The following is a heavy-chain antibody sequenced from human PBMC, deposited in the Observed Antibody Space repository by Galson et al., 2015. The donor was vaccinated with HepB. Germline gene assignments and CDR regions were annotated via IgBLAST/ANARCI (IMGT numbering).Heavy chain of an antibody. CDR2: INPSGGST. V-gene: IGHV1-46*01. J-gene: IGHJ4*02. CDR1: GYTFTSYY. Sequence: QSGAEVKKPGASVKVSCTAFGYTFTSYYMYWVRQAPGQGLEWMGIINPSGGSTSYAQKFQGRVTMTRDTSTSTVYMELSSLRSEDTAVYYCARDGMELVGATRPRYYLDYWGQGTLVTVSS. D-gene: IGHD1-26*01. CDR3: ARDGMELVGATRPRYYLDY.